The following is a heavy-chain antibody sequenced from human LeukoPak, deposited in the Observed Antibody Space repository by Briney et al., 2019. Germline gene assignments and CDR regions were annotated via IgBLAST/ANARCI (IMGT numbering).Heavy chain of an antibody. CDR1: GFTFSNYW. CDR2: IDNAGGIT. V-gene: IGHV3-74*03. J-gene: IGHJ4*02. CDR3: ARDKGTY. Sequence: PGGSLRLSCAASGFTFSNYWIHWVRQAPGKGLVWVSRIDNAGGITTYADSVKGRFTISRDNAENTLYLQMNSLRAEDTAVYYCARDKGTYWGQGTLVTVSS.